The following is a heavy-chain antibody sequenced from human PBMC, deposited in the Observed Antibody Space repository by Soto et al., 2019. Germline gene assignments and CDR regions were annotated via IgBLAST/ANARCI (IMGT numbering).Heavy chain of an antibody. Sequence: PSQTLSLTCAISGDSVSSNSAAWNWIRQSPSRGLEWLGRTYYRSKWYNDHAVSVKSRITINPDTSKNQFSLQLNSVTPEDTAVYYCARVGLRAAAGTVGYYYYGMDVWGQGTTVTVSS. CDR2: TYYRSKWYN. D-gene: IGHD6-13*01. V-gene: IGHV6-1*01. CDR1: GDSVSSNSAA. J-gene: IGHJ6*02. CDR3: ARVGLRAAAGTVGYYYYGMDV.